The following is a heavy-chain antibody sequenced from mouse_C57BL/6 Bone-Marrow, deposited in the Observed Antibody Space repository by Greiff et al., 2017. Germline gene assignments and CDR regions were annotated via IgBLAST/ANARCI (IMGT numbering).Heavy chain of an antibody. J-gene: IGHJ3*01. Sequence: DVKLVESGGGLVQPGGSMKLSCAASGFTFSDAWMDWVRQSPEKGLEWVALIRNKANNHATYYAESGKGRFTISRDDSKSSVYLQRNSLRPDDTGIYYCTGWERVRFAYGGQGTLVTVSA. CDR1: GFTFSDAW. CDR2: IRNKANNHAT. V-gene: IGHV6-6*01. CDR3: TGWERVRFAY. D-gene: IGHD3-3*01.